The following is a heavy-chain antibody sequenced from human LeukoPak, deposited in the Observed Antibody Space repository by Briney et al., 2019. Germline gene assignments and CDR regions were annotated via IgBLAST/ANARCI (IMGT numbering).Heavy chain of an antibody. Sequence: PSETLSLTCAVSGGSISSSHWWSWVRQPPGKGLEWIGEIYHSGGTNYNPSLKSRVTISVDKSKNQFSLKLSSVTAADTAMYYCARKDYGSGSFSRSFGYWGQGTLVTASS. V-gene: IGHV4-4*02. CDR1: GGSISSSHW. J-gene: IGHJ4*02. CDR3: ARKDYGSGSFSRSFGY. CDR2: IYHSGGT. D-gene: IGHD3-10*01.